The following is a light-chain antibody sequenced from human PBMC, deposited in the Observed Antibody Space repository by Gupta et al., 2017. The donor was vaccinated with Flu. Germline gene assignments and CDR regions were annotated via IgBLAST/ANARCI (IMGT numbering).Light chain of an antibody. CDR2: WAS. CDR1: RSVLYNSNNKHY. J-gene: IGKJ1*01. V-gene: IGKV4-1*01. CDR3: QQYYATASWT. Sequence: DIVMTQSPVSLAVSLGERATINCRSSRSVLYNSNNKHYLAWYQQKPGPPPKLLIYWASTRESGVPDRFSGSGSGTDFTLTISSLQAEDVAVYYCQQYYATASWTFGQGTKVEIK.